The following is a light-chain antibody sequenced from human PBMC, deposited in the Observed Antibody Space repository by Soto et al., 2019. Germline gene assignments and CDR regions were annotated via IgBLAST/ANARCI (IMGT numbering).Light chain of an antibody. J-gene: IGKJ5*01. CDR2: WAS. V-gene: IGKV4-1*01. Sequence: DIVMTQSPDSLAVSLGERATINCKSSQSVLYSSNKKNYLAWYQQKPRQPPKLLIYWASTRESGVPDRFSGSGSVTDFTLTSSSLQAEDLAVYYCQQYYYSPGITFGQGTRLEIK. CDR3: QQYYYSPGIT. CDR1: QSVLYSSNKKNY.